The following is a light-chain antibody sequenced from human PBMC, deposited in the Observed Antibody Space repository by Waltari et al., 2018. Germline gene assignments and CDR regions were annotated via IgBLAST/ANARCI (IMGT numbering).Light chain of an antibody. Sequence: VLTQSPDTLSLSPGERATLSCRASHTIRNINLAWYQQKPGQTPRLLIYDVSGRAPGIPDRFSASGPGTDFTLTISRLEPEDFALYYCHQHYTTPWTFGQGTQVEL. V-gene: IGKV3D-20*02. CDR3: HQHYTTPWT. CDR1: HTIRNIN. J-gene: IGKJ1*01. CDR2: DVS.